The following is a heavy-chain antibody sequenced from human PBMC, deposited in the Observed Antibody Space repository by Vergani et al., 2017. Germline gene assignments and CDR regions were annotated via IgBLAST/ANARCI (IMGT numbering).Heavy chain of an antibody. V-gene: IGHV1-2*02. CDR3: ARALSGWAENFDY. CDR1: GYTFTGYY. Sequence: QVQLVQSGAEVKKPGASVKVSCKASGYTFTGYYMHWVRQAPGQGLEWMGWINPNSGGTNYAQKLQGRVTMTTDTSTSTAYMELRSLRSDDTAVYYCARALSGWAENFDYWGQGTLVTVSS. D-gene: IGHD6-19*01. J-gene: IGHJ4*02. CDR2: INPNSGGT.